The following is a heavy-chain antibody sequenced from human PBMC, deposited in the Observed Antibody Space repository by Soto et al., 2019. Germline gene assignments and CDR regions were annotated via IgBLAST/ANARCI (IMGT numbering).Heavy chain of an antibody. D-gene: IGHD3-22*01. J-gene: IGHJ6*02. V-gene: IGHV1-3*01. CDR1: GYTFTNYA. Sequence: ASVKASSKASGYTFTNYALHSLRQAPGQRLEWMGWINAGNGNTKYSQKFQGRVTITRDTSASTAYMELSSLRSEDTAVYYCARDRGSSGFGYYYYYGMDVWGQGTTVTVSS. CDR3: ARDRGSSGFGYYYYYGMDV. CDR2: INAGNGNT.